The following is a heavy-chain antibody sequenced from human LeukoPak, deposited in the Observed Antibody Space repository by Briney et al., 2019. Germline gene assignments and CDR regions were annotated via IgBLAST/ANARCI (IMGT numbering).Heavy chain of an antibody. CDR3: ARSSYGDYTGIDY. J-gene: IGHJ4*02. Sequence: GASVKVSCKASGYTFTSYGISWVRQAPGQGLEWMGGIIPIFGTANYAQKFQGRVTITADESTSTAYMELSSLRSEDTAVYYCARSSYGDYTGIDYWGQGTLVTVSS. CDR1: GYTFTSYG. CDR2: IIPIFGTA. D-gene: IGHD4-17*01. V-gene: IGHV1-69*13.